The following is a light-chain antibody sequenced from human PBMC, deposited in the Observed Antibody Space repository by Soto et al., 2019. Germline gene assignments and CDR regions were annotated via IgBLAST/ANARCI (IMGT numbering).Light chain of an antibody. CDR3: QQSYNSPYT. Sequence: DIQMTQSPSSLSASLGDRVTITCRASQSINNYLNWYQQEEGKAPKRLIYAATSLQSGVPSRFSGSGSGTEFTLTISSLQPGDFATYYCQQSYNSPYTFGLGTKLEIK. J-gene: IGKJ2*01. CDR2: AAT. V-gene: IGKV1-39*01. CDR1: QSINNY.